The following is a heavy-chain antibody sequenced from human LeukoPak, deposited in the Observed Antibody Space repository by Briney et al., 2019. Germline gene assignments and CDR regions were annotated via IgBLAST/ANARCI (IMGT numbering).Heavy chain of an antibody. CDR2: INPNSGGT. CDR1: GYTFTGYY. CDR3: ARQMVASPSAFDY. D-gene: IGHD2-15*01. V-gene: IGHV1-2*02. J-gene: IGHJ4*02. Sequence: ASVKVSCKASGYTFTGYYMHWVRQAPGQGLEWMGWINPNSGGTNYAQKFQGRVTMTRDTSISTAYMELSRLRSDDTAVYYCARQMVASPSAFDYWGQGTLVCFSS.